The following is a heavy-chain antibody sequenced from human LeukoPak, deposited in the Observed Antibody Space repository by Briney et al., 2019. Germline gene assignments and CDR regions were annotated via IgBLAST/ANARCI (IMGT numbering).Heavy chain of an antibody. V-gene: IGHV3-7*03. J-gene: IGHJ4*02. CDR1: GFTFSSYW. D-gene: IGHD5-12*01. CDR2: IKQDGSEK. CDR3: ARRYSGYDWYFDY. Sequence: PGGSLRLSCAASGFTFSSYWMSWVRQAPGMGLGWVANIKQDGSEKYYVDSVKGRFTISRDNAKNSLYLQMNSLRAEDTAVYYCARRYSGYDWYFDYWGQGTLVTVSS.